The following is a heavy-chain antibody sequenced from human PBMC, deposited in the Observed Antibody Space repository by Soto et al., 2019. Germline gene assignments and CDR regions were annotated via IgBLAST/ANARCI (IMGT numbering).Heavy chain of an antibody. CDR3: ARERSTVRDYCDY. CDR2: IWYDGSNR. Sequence: QVQLAESGGGVVQPGRSLRLSCAASGFIFSSYGMHWVRQAPGKGLEWVAVIWYDGSNRNYGDSVKGRFTISRDNSKNTVHLHMNSLRVDDTAVYYCARERSTVRDYCDYWGQGTLVTVSS. D-gene: IGHD4-4*01. J-gene: IGHJ4*02. V-gene: IGHV3-33*01. CDR1: GFIFSSYG.